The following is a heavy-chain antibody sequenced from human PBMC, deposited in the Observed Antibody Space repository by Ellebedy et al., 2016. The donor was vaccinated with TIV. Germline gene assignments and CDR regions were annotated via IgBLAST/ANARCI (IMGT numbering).Heavy chain of an antibody. CDR2: ISVYNGNT. V-gene: IGHV1-18*04. CDR1: GYSFSVFG. Sequence: AASVKVSCKASGYSFSVFGFSWVRQAPGQGLEWMGWISVYNGNTRYSQKFQGRVNMTTETSTTTVSMELRSLRSDDTAVYYCARDLRGTLKGGYWGQGTLVTVSS. CDR3: ARDLRGTLKGGY. D-gene: IGHD2-8*01. J-gene: IGHJ4*02.